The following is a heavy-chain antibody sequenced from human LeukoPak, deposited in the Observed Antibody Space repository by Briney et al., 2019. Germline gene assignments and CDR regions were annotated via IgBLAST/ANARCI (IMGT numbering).Heavy chain of an antibody. Sequence: ASVKVSCKASGGTFSRYAISWVRQAPGQGLEWMGGLIPIFGTANYAQEFQGRVTITADKSTSTAYMELSSLRSEDTAVYYCARAGWIQLWSQPHYFDYWGQATLVTVSS. CDR3: ARAGWIQLWSQPHYFDY. J-gene: IGHJ4*02. CDR1: GGTFSRYA. CDR2: LIPIFGTA. V-gene: IGHV1-69*06. D-gene: IGHD5-18*01.